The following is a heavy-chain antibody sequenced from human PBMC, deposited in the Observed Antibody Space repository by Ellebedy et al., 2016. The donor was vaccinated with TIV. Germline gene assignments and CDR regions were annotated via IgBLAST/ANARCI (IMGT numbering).Heavy chain of an antibody. CDR1: GFTFSNYW. CDR2: IKPDGSEK. D-gene: IGHD5-24*01. V-gene: IGHV3-7*03. J-gene: IGHJ2*01. Sequence: GESLKISXAASGFTFSNYWMSWVRQAPGKGLEWVANIKPDGSEKYYVDSVKGRFTISRDNAKNSLYLQMNSLRAEDTAVYYCAKDKGDGYNYRSNWYFDLWGRGTLVTVSS. CDR3: AKDKGDGYNYRSNWYFDL.